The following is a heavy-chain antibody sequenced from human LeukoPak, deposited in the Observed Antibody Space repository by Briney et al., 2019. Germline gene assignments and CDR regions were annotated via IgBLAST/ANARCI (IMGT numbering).Heavy chain of an antibody. CDR1: GFSFSTYG. V-gene: IGHV3-33*01. D-gene: IGHD3-16*01. Sequence: GGSLRFSCAASGFSFSTYGMHWVRQAPGKGLEWVALIWNAGTNTYYADSVKGRFTISRDNSKNTLYLQMNSLRAEDTAVYYCVGDTPPGGDYYLDYWGQGTLVIVSS. CDR2: IWNAGTNT. CDR3: VGDTPPGGDYYLDY. J-gene: IGHJ4*02.